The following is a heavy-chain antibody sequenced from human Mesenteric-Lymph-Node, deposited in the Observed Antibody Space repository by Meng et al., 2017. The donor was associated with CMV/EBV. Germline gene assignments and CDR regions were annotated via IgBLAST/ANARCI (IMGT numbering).Heavy chain of an antibody. J-gene: IGHJ5*02. CDR2: ISYDGSNK. V-gene: IGHV3-30*14. D-gene: IGHD6-6*01. CDR1: GFTFSSYA. CDR3: ACATRGAAPFDP. Sequence: GGSLRLSCAASGFTFSSYAMHWVRQAPGKGLEWVAVISYDGSNKYYADSVKGRFTISRDNSKNTLYLQINSLRTEDTAVYFCACATRGAAPFDPWGQGTLVTVSS.